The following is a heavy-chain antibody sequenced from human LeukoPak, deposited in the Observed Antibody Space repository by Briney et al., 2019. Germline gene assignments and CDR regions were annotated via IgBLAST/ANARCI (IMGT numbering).Heavy chain of an antibody. CDR3: AKDRLRLGELSFDY. Sequence: GGSLRLSCAASGFTFSGFWMSWVRQTPGKGLEWVANIKQDGSEKYYVDSVKGRFTVSRDNAKNLLWLQMNSLRAEDTAVYYCAKDRLRLGELSFDYWGQGTLVTVSS. CDR1: GFTFSGFW. J-gene: IGHJ4*02. CDR2: IKQDGSEK. D-gene: IGHD3-16*02. V-gene: IGHV3-7*03.